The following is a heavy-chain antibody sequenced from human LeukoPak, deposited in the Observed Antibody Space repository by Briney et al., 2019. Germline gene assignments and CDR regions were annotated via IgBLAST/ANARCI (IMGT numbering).Heavy chain of an antibody. CDR1: GFTFSSYE. CDR2: ISSSGSTI. CDR3: ARDAADLAVAFDY. J-gene: IGHJ4*02. Sequence: PGGSLRLSCAAPGFTFSSYEMNWVRQAPGKGLEWVSYISSSGSTIYYADSVKGRFTISRDNAKNSLYLQMNSLRAEDTAVYYCARDAADLAVAFDYWGQGTLVTVSS. D-gene: IGHD6-19*01. V-gene: IGHV3-48*03.